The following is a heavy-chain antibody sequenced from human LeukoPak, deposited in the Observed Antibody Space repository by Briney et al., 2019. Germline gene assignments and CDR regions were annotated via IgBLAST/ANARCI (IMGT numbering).Heavy chain of an antibody. CDR3: AKDQYSSGWYTSSDY. D-gene: IGHD6-19*01. J-gene: IGHJ4*02. V-gene: IGHV3-23*01. CDR1: GFTFSSYA. CDR2: ISGSGGST. Sequence: PGGSLRLFCAASGFTFSSYAMSWVRQAPGKGLEWVSAISGSGGSTYYADSVKGRFTISRDNSKNTLYLQMNSLRAEDTAVYYCAKDQYSSGWYTSSDYWGQGTLVTVSS.